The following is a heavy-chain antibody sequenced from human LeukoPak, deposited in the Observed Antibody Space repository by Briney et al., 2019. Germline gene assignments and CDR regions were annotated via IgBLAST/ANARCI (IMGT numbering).Heavy chain of an antibody. D-gene: IGHD2/OR15-2a*01. CDR3: ARDIIAGGRFDY. J-gene: IGHJ4*02. Sequence: SESLSLTCSVSGGSITNFYWSWIRQPPGKGLEWIGYIYYTGSTKYNPSLKSRVTISLDTSKNKFSLKVSSVTAADTAMYYCARDIIAGGRFDYWGQGTLVTVSS. V-gene: IGHV4-59*01. CDR2: IYYTGST. CDR1: GGSITNFY.